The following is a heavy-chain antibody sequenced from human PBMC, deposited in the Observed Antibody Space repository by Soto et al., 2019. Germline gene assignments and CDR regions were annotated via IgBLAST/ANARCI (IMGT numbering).Heavy chain of an antibody. V-gene: IGHV3-66*01. CDR2: IYNNGIT. D-gene: IGHD6-13*01. CDR3: ARGLGRSWSHGD. J-gene: IGHJ4*02. CDR1: GLTVSSSY. Sequence: EVHRVESGGGLVQPGESLRLSCAASGLTVSSSYMSWVRQAPGKGLEWVSVIYNNGITYYADSVKGRFTFSRDNSKNTLYLQMNSLRAEDTAVYYCARGLGRSWSHGDWGQRTLVTVAS.